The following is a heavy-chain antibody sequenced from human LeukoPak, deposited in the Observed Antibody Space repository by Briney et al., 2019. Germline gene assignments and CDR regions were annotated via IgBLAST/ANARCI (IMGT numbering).Heavy chain of an antibody. CDR1: GFTFSSYW. CDR2: INTDGSST. D-gene: IGHD3-22*01. Sequence: GGSLRLSCAASGFTFSSYWMHWVRQAPGKGLVWVSRINTDGSSTSYADSVKGRFTISRDNAKNTLYLQMNSLRAEDTAVYYCARDSYDSPDAFDIWGQGTMVTVSS. CDR3: ARDSYDSPDAFDI. V-gene: IGHV3-74*01. J-gene: IGHJ3*02.